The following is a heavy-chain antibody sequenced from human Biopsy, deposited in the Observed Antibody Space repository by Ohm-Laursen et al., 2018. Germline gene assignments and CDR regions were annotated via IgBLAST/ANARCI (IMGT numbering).Heavy chain of an antibody. V-gene: IGHV1-69*06. CDR3: ATKLTGYFHH. D-gene: IGHD3-9*01. Sequence: ASVKVSCKAPGGTFSNYGVKWVRQAPGQGLEWLGGKIPILGTGNYAQKFQDRVTVAADKSTSTATMELRSLRSDDTAVYYCATKLTGYFHHWGQGTLVIASS. CDR2: KIPILGTG. J-gene: IGHJ1*01. CDR1: GGTFSNYG.